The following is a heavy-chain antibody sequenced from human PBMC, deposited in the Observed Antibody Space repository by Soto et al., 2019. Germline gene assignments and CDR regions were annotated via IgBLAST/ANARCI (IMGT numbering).Heavy chain of an antibody. J-gene: IGHJ3*02. D-gene: IGHD6-13*01. V-gene: IGHV1-3*01. CDR1: GYTFTSYA. CDR3: ARVTYSSSWTYAFDI. Sequence: ASVKVSCTASGYTFTSYAMHWVRQAPGQRLEWMGWINAGNGNTKYSQKFQGRVTITRDTSASTAYMELSSLRSEDTAVYYCARVTYSSSWTYAFDIWGQGTMVTVSS. CDR2: INAGNGNT.